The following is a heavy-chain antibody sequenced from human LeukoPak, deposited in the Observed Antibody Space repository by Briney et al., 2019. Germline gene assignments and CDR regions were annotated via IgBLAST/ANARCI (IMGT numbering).Heavy chain of an antibody. CDR1: GYTFTSYG. V-gene: IGHV1-18*01. CDR2: ISAYNGNT. Sequence: ASVKVSCKASGYTFTSYGISWVRQAPGQGLEWMGWISAYNGNTNYAQKLQGRVTMTTDTSTSTAYVELRSLRSDDTAVYYCAITLRYFDWLLYYFDYWGQGTLVTVSS. J-gene: IGHJ4*02. D-gene: IGHD3-9*01. CDR3: AITLRYFDWLLYYFDY.